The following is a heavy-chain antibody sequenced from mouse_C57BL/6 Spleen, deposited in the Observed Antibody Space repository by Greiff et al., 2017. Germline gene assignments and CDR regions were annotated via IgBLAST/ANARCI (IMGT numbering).Heavy chain of an antibody. CDR1: GYAFTNYL. J-gene: IGHJ3*01. CDR3: AREGTFAY. D-gene: IGHD3-3*01. Sequence: VQLQQSGAELVRPGTSVKVSCKASGYAFTNYLIEWVKQRPGQGLEWIGVINPGSGGTNYNEKFKGKATLTADKSSSTAYMQLSSLTSEDSAVYFCAREGTFAYWGQGTLVTVSA. V-gene: IGHV1-54*01. CDR2: INPGSGGT.